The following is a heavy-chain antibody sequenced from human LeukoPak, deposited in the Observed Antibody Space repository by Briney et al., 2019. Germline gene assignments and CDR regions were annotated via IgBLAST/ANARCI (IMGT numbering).Heavy chain of an antibody. Sequence: GGSLRLSCAASGFTFSNKSMNWVRQAPGKGLEWVSYISPSSSTIYYADSVKGRFTTSRDNAKNSLSLQMNSLRAEDTAVYYCAKDVGSGWYNAFDIWGQGTMVTVSS. CDR1: GFTFSNKS. D-gene: IGHD6-19*01. J-gene: IGHJ3*02. CDR2: ISPSSSTI. V-gene: IGHV3-48*01. CDR3: AKDVGSGWYNAFDI.